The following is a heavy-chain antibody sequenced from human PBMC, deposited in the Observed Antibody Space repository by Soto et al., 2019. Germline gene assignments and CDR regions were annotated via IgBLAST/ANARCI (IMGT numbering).Heavy chain of an antibody. CDR1: GGSISSYY. V-gene: IGHV4-59*08. D-gene: IGHD5-12*01. Sequence: SETLSLTCTVSGGSISSYYWSWIRQPPGKGLEWIGYIYYSGSTNYNPSLKSRVTISVDTSKNQFSLKLSSVTAADTAVYYCARHRGYSGYEGGSDFDYWGQGTLVTVSS. CDR3: ARHRGYSGYEGGSDFDY. J-gene: IGHJ4*02. CDR2: IYYSGST.